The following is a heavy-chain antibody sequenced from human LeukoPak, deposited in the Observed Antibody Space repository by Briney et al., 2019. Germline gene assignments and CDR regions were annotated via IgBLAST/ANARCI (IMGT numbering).Heavy chain of an antibody. D-gene: IGHD2-2*01. Sequence: GGSLRLSCAASGFTFSSYEMNWVRQAPGKGLEWVSYISSSGSTIYYADSVKGRFTISRDNAKNSLYLQMNSLRAEDTAVYYCARDRGVPAAIFDYWGQGTLVTVFS. CDR3: ARDRGVPAAIFDY. CDR1: GFTFSSYE. J-gene: IGHJ4*02. V-gene: IGHV3-48*03. CDR2: ISSSGSTI.